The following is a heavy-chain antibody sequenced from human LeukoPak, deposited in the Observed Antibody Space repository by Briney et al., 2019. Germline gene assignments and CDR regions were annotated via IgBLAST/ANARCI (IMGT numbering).Heavy chain of an antibody. J-gene: IGHJ4*02. CDR3: ARGRIRGYFDY. CDR1: GGSFSGYY. V-gene: IGHV4-34*01. D-gene: IGHD2/OR15-2a*01. Sequence: SETLSLTCAVYGGSFSGYYWSWIRQPPGKGLEWIGEINHSGSTNYNPSLKSRVTISVDTSKNQFSLKLSSVTAADTAVYHCARGRIRGYFDYWGQGTLVTVSS. CDR2: INHSGST.